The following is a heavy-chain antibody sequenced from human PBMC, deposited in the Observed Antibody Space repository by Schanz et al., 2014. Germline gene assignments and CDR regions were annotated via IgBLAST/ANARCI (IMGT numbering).Heavy chain of an antibody. CDR2: ISDSSSYI. CDR1: GFTFSDYS. J-gene: IGHJ4*02. V-gene: IGHV3-21*01. CDR3: ARDRVQYSSGWYSDA. Sequence: EVHLVESGGGLVKPGGSLRLSCGASGFTFSDYSMNWVRQAPGKGLEWVSSISDSSSYIYYADSVKGRFTISRDNAKNSLYLQRSSLRAEDTAVYYCARDRVQYSSGWYSDAWGQGTLVTVSS. D-gene: IGHD6-19*01.